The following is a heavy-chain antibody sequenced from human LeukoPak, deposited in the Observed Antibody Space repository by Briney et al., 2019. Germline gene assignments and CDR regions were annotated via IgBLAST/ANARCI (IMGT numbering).Heavy chain of an antibody. D-gene: IGHD6-6*01. CDR3: ARDIRAAREVDY. CDR2: ISSSSSYI. V-gene: IGHV3-21*04. Sequence: GSLRLSCAASGFTFSSYSMNWVRQAPEKGLELASSISSSSSYIYYAAAVKGRFTISRDNSKNTLYLQMNSLRAEDTAVYYCARDIRAAREVDYWGQGTLVTVSS. J-gene: IGHJ4*02. CDR1: GFTFSSYS.